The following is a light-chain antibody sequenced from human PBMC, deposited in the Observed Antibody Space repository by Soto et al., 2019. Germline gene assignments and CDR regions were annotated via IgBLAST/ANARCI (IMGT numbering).Light chain of an antibody. Sequence: TQSVSSLSSSVGYRVTITGLASQGISSYLAWYQQKPGKAPNILIHKASHLESGVPSRFSGSGSGTEFTLNISRLQPGDFATYYCQHSNTSPWTFGQWTKVDIK. CDR1: QGISSY. CDR2: KAS. CDR3: QHSNTSPWT. V-gene: IGKV1-13*02. J-gene: IGKJ1*01.